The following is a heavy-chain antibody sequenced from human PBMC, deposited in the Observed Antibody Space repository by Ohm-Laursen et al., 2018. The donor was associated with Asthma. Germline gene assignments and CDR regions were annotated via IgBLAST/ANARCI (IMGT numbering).Heavy chain of an antibody. V-gene: IGHV3-21*01. Sequence: SLRLSCSASGYTFSRYSIHWVRQVPGKGLEWVASISTASTFINYADSVRGRFITSRDNAKNSVYLQMKSLRAEDTALYYCARIGPEWELPGREYSLHHWGQGTQVTVSS. CDR3: ARIGPEWELPGREYSLHH. CDR2: ISTASTFI. CDR1: GYTFSRYS. J-gene: IGHJ1*01. D-gene: IGHD1-26*01.